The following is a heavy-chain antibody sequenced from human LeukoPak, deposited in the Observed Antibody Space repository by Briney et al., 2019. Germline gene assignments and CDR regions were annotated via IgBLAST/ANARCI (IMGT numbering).Heavy chain of an antibody. Sequence: SETLSLTCTVSGGSISSSSYYWGWIRQPPGKGLECIGSIYYSGSTYYNPSLKSRVTISVDTSKNQFSLKLSSVTAADTAVYYCAKGYCRGNSCYDDRGAFDYWGQGTLVTVSS. CDR1: GGSISSSSYY. CDR2: IYYSGST. V-gene: IGHV4-39*01. D-gene: IGHD2-2*01. J-gene: IGHJ4*02. CDR3: AKGYCRGNSCYDDRGAFDY.